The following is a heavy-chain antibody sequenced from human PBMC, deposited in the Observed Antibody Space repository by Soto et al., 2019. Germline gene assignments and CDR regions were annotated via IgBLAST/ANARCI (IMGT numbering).Heavy chain of an antibody. D-gene: IGHD1-26*01. CDR2: VSAYNRNT. CDR1: GYTFSNYG. J-gene: IGHJ4*02. CDR3: ARERRWEPLLY. V-gene: IGHV1-18*01. Sequence: QVQLVQSGPEVKKPGASVKVSCKGSGYTFSNYGVTWVRQAPGQGLERLGWVSAYNRNTDYAQKFEGRATMTIDTSTNTAYLELRGLTPDDTAVYYCARERRWEPLLYWGQGTL.